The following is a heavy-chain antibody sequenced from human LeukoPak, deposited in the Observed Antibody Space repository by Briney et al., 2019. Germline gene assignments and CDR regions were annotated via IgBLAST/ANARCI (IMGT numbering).Heavy chain of an antibody. CDR3: AKEGVSYYDSSGYST. CDR1: GFTFSSYG. Sequence: GGSLRLSCAASGFTFSSYGMHWVRQAPGKGLEWVAVIWYDGSNKYYADSVKGRFTISRDNSKNTLYLQMNSLRAEDTAVYYCAKEGVSYYDSSGYSTWGQGTMVTVSS. CDR2: IWYDGSNK. V-gene: IGHV3-33*06. J-gene: IGHJ3*01. D-gene: IGHD3-22*01.